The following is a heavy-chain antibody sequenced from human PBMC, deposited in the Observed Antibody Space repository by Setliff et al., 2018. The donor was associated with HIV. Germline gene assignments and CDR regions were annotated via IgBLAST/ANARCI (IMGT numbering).Heavy chain of an antibody. CDR3: AREGLWFGDGGYFMDV. J-gene: IGHJ6*03. V-gene: IGHV1-18*04. CDR1: GYTFTSYG. CDR2: IGADNGNT. D-gene: IGHD3-10*01. Sequence: ASVKVSCKASGYTFTSYGIAWVRQAPGQGLEWMGWIGADNGNTNYAQKFQGRVTMTTDTSTSTVYMELRSLTADDTAVYYCAREGLWFGDGGYFMDVWGEGTAVTVSS.